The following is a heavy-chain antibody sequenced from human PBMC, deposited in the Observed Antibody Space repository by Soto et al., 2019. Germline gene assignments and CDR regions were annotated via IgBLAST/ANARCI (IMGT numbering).Heavy chain of an antibody. CDR2: ISYDGSNK. Sequence: GGSLRLSCAASGFTFSSYAMHWVRQAPGKGLEWVAVISYDGSNKYYADSVKGRFTISRDNSKNTLYLQMNSLRAEDTAVYYCARGGDIVATEASNYYYGMDVWGQGTTVTVSS. V-gene: IGHV3-30-3*01. CDR1: GFTFSSYA. CDR3: ARGGDIVATEASNYYYGMDV. J-gene: IGHJ6*02. D-gene: IGHD5-12*01.